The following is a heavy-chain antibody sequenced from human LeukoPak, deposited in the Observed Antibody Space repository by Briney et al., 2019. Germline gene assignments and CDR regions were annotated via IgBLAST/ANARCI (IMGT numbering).Heavy chain of an antibody. D-gene: IGHD6-13*01. CDR3: ARDPPGIAAAGTEFDY. CDR1: GYTFTSYA. J-gene: IGHJ4*02. CDR2: INTNTGNP. V-gene: IGHV7-4-1*02. Sequence: GASVKVSCKASGYTFTSYAMNWVRQAPGQGLEWMGWINTNTGNPTYAQGFTGRFVFSLDTSVSTAYLQISSLKAEDTAVYYCARDPPGIAAAGTEFDYWGQGTLVTVSS.